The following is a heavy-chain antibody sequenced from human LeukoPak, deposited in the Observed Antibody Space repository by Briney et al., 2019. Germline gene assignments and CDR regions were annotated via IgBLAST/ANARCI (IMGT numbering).Heavy chain of an antibody. CDR1: GYTFTGYY. CDR3: ARDPPYRRDGYKVNS. V-gene: IGHV1-2*02. Sequence: GASVKVSCKASGYTFTGYYMHWVRQAPGQGLEWMGWINPNSGGTNYAQKFQGRVTITADKSTSTAYMELSSLRSEDTAVYYCARDPPYRRDGYKVNSWGQGTLVTVSS. J-gene: IGHJ4*02. CDR2: INPNSGGT. D-gene: IGHD5-24*01.